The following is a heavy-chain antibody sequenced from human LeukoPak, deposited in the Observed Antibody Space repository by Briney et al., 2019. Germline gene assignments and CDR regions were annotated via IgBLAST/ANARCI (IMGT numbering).Heavy chain of an antibody. D-gene: IGHD6-19*01. CDR3: ARRAVAGSTGTFDY. CDR1: GGSISSSSYY. CDR2: IYYSGST. V-gene: IGHV4-39*01. Sequence: SETLSPTCTVSGGSISSSSYYWGWIRQPPGKGLEWIGSIYYSGSTYYNPSLKSRVTISVDTSKNQFSLKLSSVTAADTAVYYCARRAVAGSTGTFDYWGQGTLVTVSS. J-gene: IGHJ4*02.